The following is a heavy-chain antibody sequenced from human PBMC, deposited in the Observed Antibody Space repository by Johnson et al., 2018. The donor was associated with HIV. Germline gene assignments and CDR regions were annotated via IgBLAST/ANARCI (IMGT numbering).Heavy chain of an antibody. CDR3: ARGGARSSGYSDAFDI. CDR2: ISYDGSNK. CDR1: GFTFSSYA. V-gene: IGHV3-30-3*01. D-gene: IGHD3-22*01. J-gene: IGHJ3*02. Sequence: QVQLVESGGGVVQPGRSLRLSCAASGFTFSSYAMHWVRQAPGKGLEWVAVISYDGSNKYYADSVKGRFTISRDNSKNTLYLQMNSLRAEDTAVYYCARGGARSSGYSDAFDIWGQGTMVTVSS.